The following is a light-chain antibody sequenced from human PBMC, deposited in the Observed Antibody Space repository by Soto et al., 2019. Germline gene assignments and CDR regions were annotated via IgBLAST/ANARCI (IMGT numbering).Light chain of an antibody. CDR1: QPINSW. V-gene: IGKV1D-12*01. J-gene: IGKJ4*01. CDR2: AAS. Sequence: DIPMTQSPSSVSASVGDRVTITCRASQPINSWLAWYQQKRGKAPKLLIYAASSLQSGVPSRFSGSGSGTDFTLTINSLQPEDFATYYCQQTQTFPFTFGGGTKVEIK. CDR3: QQTQTFPFT.